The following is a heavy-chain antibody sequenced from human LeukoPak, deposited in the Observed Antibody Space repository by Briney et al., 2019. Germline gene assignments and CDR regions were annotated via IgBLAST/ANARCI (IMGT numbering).Heavy chain of an antibody. CDR3: ARGVSGIYYYYYMDV. Sequence: ASVRVSCKASGYTFTGYYMHWVRQAPGQGLEWMGWINPNSGGTNYAQKFQGRVTMTRDTSISTAYMELSRLRSDDSAVYYCARGVSGIYYYYYMDVWGKGTTVTISS. CDR1: GYTFTGYY. CDR2: INPNSGGT. D-gene: IGHD1-26*01. V-gene: IGHV1-2*02. J-gene: IGHJ6*03.